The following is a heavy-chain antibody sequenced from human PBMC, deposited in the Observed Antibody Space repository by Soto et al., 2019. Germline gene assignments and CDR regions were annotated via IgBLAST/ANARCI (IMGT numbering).Heavy chain of an antibody. CDR3: ARGLGSGSYYNVRYYYYYGMDV. D-gene: IGHD3-10*01. CDR2: INHSGST. CDR1: GGSFSGYY. J-gene: IGHJ6*02. V-gene: IGHV4-34*01. Sequence: SETLSLTCAVYGGSFSGYYWSWIRQPPGKGLEWIGEINHSGSTNYNPSLKSRVTISVDTSKNQFSLKLSSETAADTAVYYCARGLGSGSYYNVRYYYYYGMDVWGQGTTVTVSS.